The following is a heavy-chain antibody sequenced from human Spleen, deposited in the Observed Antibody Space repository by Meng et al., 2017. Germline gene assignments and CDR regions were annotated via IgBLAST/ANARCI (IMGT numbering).Heavy chain of an antibody. CDR1: GFTFDDYA. CDR3: ASLTGGGENYYGMDV. V-gene: IGHV3-9*01. Sequence: SLKISCAASGFTFDDYAMHWVRQAPGKGLEWVSGISWNSGSIGYADSVKGRFTISRENAKNSLYLQMNSLRAEDTALYYWASLTGGGENYYGMDVWGQGTTVTVSS. D-gene: IGHD7-27*01. J-gene: IGHJ6*02. CDR2: ISWNSGSI.